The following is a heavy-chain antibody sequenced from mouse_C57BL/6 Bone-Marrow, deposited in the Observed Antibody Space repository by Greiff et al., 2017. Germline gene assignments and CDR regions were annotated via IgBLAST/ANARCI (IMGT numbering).Heavy chain of an antibody. CDR3: SRGYYGSSWPYYAMDY. Sequence: EVKLMESGAELVKPGASVKLSCTASGFNIKDYYMHWVKQRTEQGLEWIGRIDPEDGDTKYAPKFQGKATITEDTSSNTAYLQLSSLTSEDTAVYYWSRGYYGSSWPYYAMDYWGQGTSVTVSS. V-gene: IGHV14-2*01. J-gene: IGHJ4*01. CDR2: IDPEDGDT. CDR1: GFNIKDYY. D-gene: IGHD1-1*01.